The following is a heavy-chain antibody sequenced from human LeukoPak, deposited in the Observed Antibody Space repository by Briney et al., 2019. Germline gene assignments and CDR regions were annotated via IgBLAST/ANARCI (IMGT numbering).Heavy chain of an antibody. CDR3: ARHISGFDP. V-gene: IGHV4-39*01. Sequence: SETLSLTCTVSGDSISSSSYYWGWIRQPPGKGLEWIGSIYYSGSPYYNPPLKSRVTISVDTSKNQFSLKLSSVTAADTAVYYCARHISGFDPWGQGTLVTVSS. CDR2: IYYSGSP. CDR1: GDSISSSSYY. J-gene: IGHJ5*02. D-gene: IGHD3-10*01.